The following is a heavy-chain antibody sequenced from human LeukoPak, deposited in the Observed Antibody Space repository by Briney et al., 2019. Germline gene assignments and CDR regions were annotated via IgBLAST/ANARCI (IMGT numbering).Heavy chain of an antibody. V-gene: IGHV4/OR15-8*01. Sequence: SETLSLTCDVSGGSISSNNWWSWVRQSPGKGREGIGEVYHSGNTNYNPSFKSRVTMSVDKSKNQFSLKLNSVTAAATAVYYCARGPGHKNGWFDPWGQRTLVSVSS. CDR2: VYHSGNT. D-gene: IGHD2-21*01. J-gene: IGHJ5*02. CDR3: ARGPGHKNGWFDP. CDR1: GGSISSNNW.